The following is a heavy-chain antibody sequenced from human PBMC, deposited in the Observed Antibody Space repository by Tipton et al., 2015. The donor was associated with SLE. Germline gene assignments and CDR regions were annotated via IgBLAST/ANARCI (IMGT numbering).Heavy chain of an antibody. J-gene: IGHJ6*03. CDR3: ASGPGFYDSSGYYPHYYYYMDV. Sequence: SLRLSCAASGFSFRNSAMSWVRQVPGKGLEWASIIYSGGTVTYYGDSVKGRCAISRDDSKNTLSLQLSGLRAEDTAVYYCASGPGFYDSSGYYPHYYYYMDVWGKGTTVTVSS. CDR2: IYSGGTVT. CDR1: GFSFRNSA. V-gene: IGHV3-23*03. D-gene: IGHD3-22*01.